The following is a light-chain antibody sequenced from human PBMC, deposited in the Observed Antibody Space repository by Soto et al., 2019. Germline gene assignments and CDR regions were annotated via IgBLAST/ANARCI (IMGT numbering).Light chain of an antibody. Sequence: QSALTQPASVSGSPGQSITISCTGSSSDVGAYKYVSWYQQHPGKAPKLIIYEVSNRPSGVSDRFSGSKSGNTASLTISGLQAEDESDYFCSSYTASSTLVFGGGTKLTVL. CDR2: EVS. J-gene: IGLJ3*02. CDR3: SSYTASSTLV. CDR1: SSDVGAYKY. V-gene: IGLV2-14*01.